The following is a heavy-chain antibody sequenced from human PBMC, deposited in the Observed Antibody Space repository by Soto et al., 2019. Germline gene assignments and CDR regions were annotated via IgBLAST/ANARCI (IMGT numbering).Heavy chain of an antibody. V-gene: IGHV4-59*01. CDR1: GGSISSYY. J-gene: IGHJ5*02. CDR3: ARAHSSSWTSSGEWFDP. CDR2: IYYSGST. Sequence: NPSETLSLTCTVSGGSISSYYWIWIRQPPGKGLEWIGYIYYSGSTNYNPSLKSRVTISVDTSKNQFSLKLSSVTAADTAVYYCARAHSSSWTSSGEWFDPWGQGTLVTVSS. D-gene: IGHD6-13*01.